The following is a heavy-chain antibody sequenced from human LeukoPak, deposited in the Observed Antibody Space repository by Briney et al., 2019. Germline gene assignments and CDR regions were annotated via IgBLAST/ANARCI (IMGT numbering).Heavy chain of an antibody. V-gene: IGHV3-30*04. J-gene: IGHJ5*02. D-gene: IGHD6-19*01. CDR3: ARAGGSGWHLLNWFDP. Sequence: AGGSLRLSCAASGFTFSSYAMHWVRQAPGKGLEWVAVISYDGSNKYYADSVKGRFTISRDNSKNTLYLQMNSLRSDDTAVYYCARAGGSGWHLLNWFDPWGQGTLVTVSS. CDR1: GFTFSSYA. CDR2: ISYDGSNK.